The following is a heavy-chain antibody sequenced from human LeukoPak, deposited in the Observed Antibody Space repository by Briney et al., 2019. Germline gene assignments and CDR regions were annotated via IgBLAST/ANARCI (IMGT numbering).Heavy chain of an antibody. CDR1: GYSISSGYY. Sequence: SETLSLTCAVSGYSISSGYYWGWIRQPPGKGLEWIGSIYHSGSTYYNPSLKSRVTISVDTPKNQFSLKLSSVTAADTAVYYCARAVGYCSSTSCYVGAFDIWGQGTMVTVSS. V-gene: IGHV4-38-2*01. D-gene: IGHD2-2*01. CDR3: ARAVGYCSSTSCYVGAFDI. CDR2: IYHSGST. J-gene: IGHJ3*02.